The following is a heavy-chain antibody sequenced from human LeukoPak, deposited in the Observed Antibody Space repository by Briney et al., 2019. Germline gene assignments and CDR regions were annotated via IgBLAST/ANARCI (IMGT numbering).Heavy chain of an antibody. CDR1: GYTFTSYD. V-gene: IGHV1-8*03. CDR2: LNPNSGNT. Sequence: ASVKVSCKASGYTFTSYDINWVRQATGQGLEWMGWLNPNSGNTGYAQKFQGRVTITRNTSISTAYMELSSLRSEDTAVYYCAILERYCSSTSCPADYYYYMDVWGKGTTVTVSS. D-gene: IGHD2-2*01. CDR3: AILERYCSSTSCPADYYYYMDV. J-gene: IGHJ6*03.